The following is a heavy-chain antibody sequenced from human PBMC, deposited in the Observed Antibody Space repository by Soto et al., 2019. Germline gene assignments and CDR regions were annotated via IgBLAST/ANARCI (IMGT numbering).Heavy chain of an antibody. CDR3: ARAPPHIDGWRNFDL. V-gene: IGHV4-61*08. CDR2: TYYNVDT. Sequence: SETLSLTCTLSDDSFRGAEYDWGCIRQPLGKGPEWIVYTYYNVDTKYNPALRRRVTMSEDTSKNQFSLRLSSVTAADTAVYFCARAPPHIDGWRNFDLWGRRTLVTVSS. J-gene: IGHJ4*02. D-gene: IGHD6-19*01. CDR1: DDSFRGAEYD.